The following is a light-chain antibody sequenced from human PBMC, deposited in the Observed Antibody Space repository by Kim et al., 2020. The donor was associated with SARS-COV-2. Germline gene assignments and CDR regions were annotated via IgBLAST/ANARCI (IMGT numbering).Light chain of an antibody. J-gene: IGKJ5*01. Sequence: EIVMTQSPATLSVSPGERAILSCRASQSVSSKLAWYQQKPGQPPRLLIYGASTRATGFPARFSGSGSGTEFTLTISSLQSEDFAVYYCQQYDDWPLTFGQGTRLEIK. CDR2: GAS. CDR3: QQYDDWPLT. CDR1: QSVSSK. V-gene: IGKV3-15*01.